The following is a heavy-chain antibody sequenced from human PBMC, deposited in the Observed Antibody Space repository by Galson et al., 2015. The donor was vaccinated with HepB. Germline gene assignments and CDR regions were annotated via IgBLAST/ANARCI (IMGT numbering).Heavy chain of an antibody. CDR3: ARDGESSGRYFEY. D-gene: IGHD1-26*01. J-gene: IGHJ4*02. CDR1: GGTFSTRT. Sequence: SVKVSCKVSGGTFSTRTLSWLRQAPGQGLEWVGGIIPVFDAAKSARKFQGRVTITADESSTTVHMELSTLTSNNTAVYYCARDGESSGRYFEYWGQGTLVTVPS. V-gene: IGHV1-69*13. CDR2: IIPVFDAA.